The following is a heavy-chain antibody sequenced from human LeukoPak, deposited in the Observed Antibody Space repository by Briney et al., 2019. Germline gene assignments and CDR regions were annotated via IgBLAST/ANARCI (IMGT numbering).Heavy chain of an antibody. J-gene: IGHJ4*02. V-gene: IGHV4-38-2*02. CDR1: GYSISSTYY. CDR2: VFHSGNT. CDR3: ARDRSVGVLPAPPFDF. Sequence: SETLSLTCTVSGYSISSTYYWGWIRQPPGKGLERVGSVFHSGNTYYNPSLKSRLTISADTSKNQFSLTLTSVTAADTAVYYCARDRSVGVLPAPPFDFWGQGTLVTVSS. D-gene: IGHD6-6*01.